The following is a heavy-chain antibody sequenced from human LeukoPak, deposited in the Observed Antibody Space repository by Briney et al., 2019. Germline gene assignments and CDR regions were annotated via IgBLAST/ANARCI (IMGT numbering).Heavy chain of an antibody. D-gene: IGHD6-13*01. V-gene: IGHV3-11*04. J-gene: IGHJ4*02. CDR1: GFSFSDYY. CDR2: MSSSGSTI. Sequence: PGGSLRLSCAASGFSFSDYYMNWIRQAPGKGLEWISYMSSSGSTIDYADSVEGRFTISRDNAKNSRYLQMNSLRAEDTAVYYCAREGPPTLLAAAGTDYWGQGTLVTVSS. CDR3: AREGPPTLLAAAGTDY.